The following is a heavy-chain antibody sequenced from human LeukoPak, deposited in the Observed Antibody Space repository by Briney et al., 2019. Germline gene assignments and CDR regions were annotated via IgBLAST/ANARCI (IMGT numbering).Heavy chain of an antibody. D-gene: IGHD4-23*01. J-gene: IGHJ6*02. Sequence: SETLSLTCIVSGGSISSISSNTYHWGWIRQPPGKGLEWIGSIYYSGSTYYNPSLKSRVTISVDTSKNQFSLKLSSVTAADTALYYCAREMGVVTAHGIDVWGQGTTVTVSS. CDR3: AREMGVVTAHGIDV. CDR2: IYYSGST. CDR1: GGSISSISSNTYH. V-gene: IGHV4-39*02.